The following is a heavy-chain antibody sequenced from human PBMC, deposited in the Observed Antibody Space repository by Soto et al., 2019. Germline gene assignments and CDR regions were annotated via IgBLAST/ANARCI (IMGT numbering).Heavy chain of an antibody. CDR2: VNHRGST. Sequence: SETLSLTCAVYGGSFSGYYWSWIRQPPGKGLEWIGEVNHRGSTNYNPSLKSRVTISVDTSKNQFSLKLSSVTAADTAVYYCGGTGILKNWFDPWGQGTLVTVSS. D-gene: IGHD1-1*01. V-gene: IGHV4-34*09. CDR1: GGSFSGYY. J-gene: IGHJ5*02. CDR3: GGTGILKNWFDP.